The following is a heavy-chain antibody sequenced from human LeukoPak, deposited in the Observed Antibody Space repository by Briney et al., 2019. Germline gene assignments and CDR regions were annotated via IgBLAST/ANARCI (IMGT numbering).Heavy chain of an antibody. CDR3: ARGLFRFDP. V-gene: IGHV4-59*01. CDR1: GGSISNYY. Sequence: PSETLSLTCTVSGGSISNYYWSWIRQPPGKGLEWIGYIYYSGSTNYNPSPKSRVIISVDTSKNQVSLKLSSVSTADTAVYYCARGLFRFDPWGQGTLVTVSS. CDR2: IYYSGST. J-gene: IGHJ5*02.